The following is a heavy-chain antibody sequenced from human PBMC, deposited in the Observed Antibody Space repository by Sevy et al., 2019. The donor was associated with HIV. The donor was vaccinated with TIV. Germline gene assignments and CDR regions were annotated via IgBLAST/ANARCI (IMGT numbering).Heavy chain of an antibody. CDR1: GYTFSDYY. CDR2: INPNRGGT. D-gene: IGHD3-3*01. J-gene: IGHJ6*02. V-gene: IGHV1-2*07. Sequence: ASVKVSCKAYGYTFSDYYMHWVRQAPGQGLEWMGLINPNRGGTNYAHKFQGRVTMTRDTSISTAYMELSSLRSDDTAIYYCARGMSAYLLANGMDVWGQGTTVTVSS. CDR3: ARGMSAYLLANGMDV.